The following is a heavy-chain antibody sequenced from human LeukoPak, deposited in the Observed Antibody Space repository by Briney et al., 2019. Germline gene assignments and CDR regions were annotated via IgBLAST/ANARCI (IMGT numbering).Heavy chain of an antibody. CDR2: ISYDGGKK. V-gene: IGHV3-33*05. J-gene: IGHJ4*02. CDR1: GFTFSSHD. Sequence: QTGGSLRLSCAASGFTFSSHDMHWVRQAPGKGLEWVAIISYDGGKKDYADSVKGRFTISRDNSKNTLYLQMNNLRAEDTAVYYCAPRVVGSAPFDYWGQGTLVTVSS. D-gene: IGHD2-15*01. CDR3: APRVVGSAPFDY.